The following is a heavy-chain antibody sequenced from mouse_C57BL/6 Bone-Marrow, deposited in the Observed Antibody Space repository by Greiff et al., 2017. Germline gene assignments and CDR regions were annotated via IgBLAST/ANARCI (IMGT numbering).Heavy chain of an antibody. CDR1: GYTFTDYE. V-gene: IGHV1-15*01. CDR3: THYYGSGLHAMDY. CDR2: IDPETGGT. D-gene: IGHD1-1*01. Sequence: QVQLQQSGAELVRPGASVTLSCKASGYTFTDYEMHWVKQTPVHGLEWIGAIDPETGGTAYNQKFKGKAILTADKSSSTAYMELRSLTSEDSAVYYCTHYYGSGLHAMDYWGQGTSVTVSS. J-gene: IGHJ4*01.